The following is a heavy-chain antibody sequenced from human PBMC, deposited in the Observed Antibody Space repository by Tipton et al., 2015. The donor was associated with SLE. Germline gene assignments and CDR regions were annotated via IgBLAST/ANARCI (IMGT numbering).Heavy chain of an antibody. CDR2: IYYSGST. V-gene: IGHV4-59*12. CDR1: GGSISGYY. Sequence: TLSLTCTVSGGSISGYYWSWIRQPPGTGLEWIGSIYYSGSTYYNPSLKSRVTISVDTSKNQFSLKLSSVTAADTAVYYCARDWCSSTSCYGYYYMDVWGKGTTVTVSS. D-gene: IGHD2-2*01. J-gene: IGHJ6*03. CDR3: ARDWCSSTSCYGYYYMDV.